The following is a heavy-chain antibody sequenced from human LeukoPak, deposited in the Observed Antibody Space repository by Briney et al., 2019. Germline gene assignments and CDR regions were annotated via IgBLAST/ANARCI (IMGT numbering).Heavy chain of an antibody. V-gene: IGHV1-69*01. D-gene: IGHD2-2*01. CDR3: ARWDCSSTSCYNY. CDR2: IIPIFGTA. Sequence: SVKVSCKASGGTFSSYAISWVRQAPGQGLEWMGGIIPIFGTANYAQKFQGRVTITADESTSTAYMELSSLRSEDTAVYYCARWDCSSTSCYNYWGQGTLVTVSS. J-gene: IGHJ4*02. CDR1: GGTFSSYA.